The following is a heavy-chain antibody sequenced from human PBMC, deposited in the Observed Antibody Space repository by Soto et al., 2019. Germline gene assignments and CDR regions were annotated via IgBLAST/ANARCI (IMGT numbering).Heavy chain of an antibody. Sequence: QVQLVQSGAEVKKPGASVKVSCKASGYTFTSYARHWVRQAPGQRLEWMGWINAGNGNTKYSQKFQGRVTITRDTSASTAYMELSSLRSEDTAVYYCARSSGWYEVGWFDPWGQGTLVTVSS. D-gene: IGHD6-19*01. J-gene: IGHJ5*02. CDR2: INAGNGNT. CDR1: GYTFTSYA. V-gene: IGHV1-3*01. CDR3: ARSSGWYEVGWFDP.